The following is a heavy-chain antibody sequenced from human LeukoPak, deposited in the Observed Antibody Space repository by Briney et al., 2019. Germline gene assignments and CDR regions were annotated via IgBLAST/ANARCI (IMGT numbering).Heavy chain of an antibody. Sequence: SETLSLTCAVYGGSFSGYYWSWIRQPPGKGLEWIGEINHSGSTNYNPSLKSRVTISVDTSKNQFSLKLSSVTAADTAVYYCARPRGYSGYVVFDYWGQGTQVTVSS. J-gene: IGHJ4*02. D-gene: IGHD5-12*01. CDR1: GGSFSGYY. CDR3: ARPRGYSGYVVFDY. CDR2: INHSGST. V-gene: IGHV4-34*01.